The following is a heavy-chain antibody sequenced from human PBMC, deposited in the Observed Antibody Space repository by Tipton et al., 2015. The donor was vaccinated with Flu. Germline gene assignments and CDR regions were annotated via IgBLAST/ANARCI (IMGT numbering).Heavy chain of an antibody. CDR1: GFTFSSYA. D-gene: IGHD2-21*02. CDR2: ISGSGGST. J-gene: IGHJ6*02. CDR3: AKDRICGGDCYGDV. V-gene: IGHV3-23*01. Sequence: SLRLSCAASGFTFSSYAMSWVRQAPGKGLEWVSAISGSGGSTYYADSVKGRFTISRDNSKNTPYLQMNSLRAEDTDVYYCAKDRICGGDCYGDVWGQGTTVTVSS.